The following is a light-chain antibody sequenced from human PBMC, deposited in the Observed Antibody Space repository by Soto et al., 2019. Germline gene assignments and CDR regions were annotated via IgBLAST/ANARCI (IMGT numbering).Light chain of an antibody. Sequence: QSVLTQPPSASGTPGQRVTISCSGSYSNIGSNTVNWYQHLPGTAPKLLIYSTDQRPSGVPDRFSGSKSGTSASLAISGLQSDDEADYYCSSYTSSSTYVLFGGGTQLTVL. CDR3: SSYTSSSTYVL. J-gene: IGLJ2*01. CDR2: STD. V-gene: IGLV1-44*01. CDR1: YSNIGSNT.